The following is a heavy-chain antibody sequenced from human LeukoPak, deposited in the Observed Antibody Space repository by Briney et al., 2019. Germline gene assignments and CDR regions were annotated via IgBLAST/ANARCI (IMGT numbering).Heavy chain of an antibody. Sequence: GGSLRLSCAASGFTFSSYSMNWVRQAPGKGLEWVSTISETGRSTYYADSVKGQFTISRDNSKNTLYLQMNSLRAEDTAVYYCASYFRCSGATCYTNYWGQGTLVTVSS. CDR1: GFTFSSYS. D-gene: IGHD2-2*02. CDR3: ASYFRCSGATCYTNY. CDR2: ISETGRST. V-gene: IGHV3-23*01. J-gene: IGHJ4*02.